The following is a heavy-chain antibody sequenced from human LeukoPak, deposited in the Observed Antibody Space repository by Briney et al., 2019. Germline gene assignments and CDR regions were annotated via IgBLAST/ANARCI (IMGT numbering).Heavy chain of an antibody. V-gene: IGHV1-8*01. J-gene: IGHJ3*02. CDR3: ARVRGSGWYSNDAFDI. CDR2: MNPNSGNT. CDR1: GYTFTSYD. D-gene: IGHD6-19*01. Sequence: ASVKVSCKASGYTFTSYDINWVRQATGQGLEWMGWMNPNSGNTGYAQKFQGRVTMTRNTSISTAYMELSSLRSEDTAVYYCARVRGSGWYSNDAFDIWGQGTMVTVSS.